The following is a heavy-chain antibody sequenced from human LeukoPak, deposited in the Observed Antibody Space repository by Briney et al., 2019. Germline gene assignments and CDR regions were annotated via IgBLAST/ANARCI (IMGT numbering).Heavy chain of an antibody. CDR2: IHHSGST. Sequence: PSGTLSLTCAVSGASISNSNWWSWVRQPPGMGLEWIGEIHHSGSTNYNPSLKSRVTISVDKSNNQFSLRLSSVTAADTAVYYCATKTEWELLADYRGQGTLVTVSS. V-gene: IGHV4-4*02. D-gene: IGHD1-26*01. J-gene: IGHJ4*02. CDR1: GASISNSNW. CDR3: ATKTEWELLADY.